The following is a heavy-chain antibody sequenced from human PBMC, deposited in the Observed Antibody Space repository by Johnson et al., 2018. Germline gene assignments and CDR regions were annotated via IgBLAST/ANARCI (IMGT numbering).Heavy chain of an antibody. CDR2: MNPNSGNT. CDR3: ARGRYYGSGSYRSLSYYYYYGMDV. V-gene: IGHV1-8*01. CDR1: GYTFTSYD. J-gene: IGHJ6*02. D-gene: IGHD3-10*01. Sequence: QVQLVQSGAEVKKPGASVKVSCKASGYTFTSYDINWVRQATGQGLEWMGWMNPNSGNTGYAQKFQGRVTMTRNTTISTAYMELSSLRSEDTAVYYCARGRYYGSGSYRSLSYYYYYGMDVWGQGTTVTVSS.